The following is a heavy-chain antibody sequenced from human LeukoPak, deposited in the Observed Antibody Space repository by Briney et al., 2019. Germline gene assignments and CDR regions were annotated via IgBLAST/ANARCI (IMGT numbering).Heavy chain of an antibody. Sequence: GGSLRLSGAASGFTFSSYWLHWVRQAPGKGLVWVSRINSDGSSTSYADSVKGRFTISRDNAKNTLYLQMNSLRAEDTAVYYCASESYGDFSFDYWGQGTLVTVSS. CDR3: ASESYGDFSFDY. V-gene: IGHV3-74*01. D-gene: IGHD4-17*01. CDR1: GFTFSSYW. CDR2: INSDGSST. J-gene: IGHJ4*02.